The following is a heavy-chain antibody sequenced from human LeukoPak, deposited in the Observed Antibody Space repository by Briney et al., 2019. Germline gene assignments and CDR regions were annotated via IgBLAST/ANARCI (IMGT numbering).Heavy chain of an antibody. CDR2: LWYDGSTT. V-gene: IGHV3-33*01. D-gene: IGHD5-18*01. CDR3: ARAPQHSMDV. CDR1: GYTFSRHG. Sequence: GGSLRLSCVAPGYTFSRHGMHWVRQAPGKGLEWGAVLWYDGSTTYYADSVKGRFTISRDYSKNTLYLQMNSLRTDDTAVYYCARAPQHSMDVWGQATTVTVSS. J-gene: IGHJ6*02.